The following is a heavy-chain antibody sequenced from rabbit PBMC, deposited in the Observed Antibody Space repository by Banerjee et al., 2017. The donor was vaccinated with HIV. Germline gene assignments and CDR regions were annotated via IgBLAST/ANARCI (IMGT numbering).Heavy chain of an antibody. V-gene: IGHV1S47*01. CDR1: GFDFSSNA. D-gene: IGHD4-2*01. J-gene: IGHJ4*01. Sequence: QQQLVESGGGLVKPGASLTLTCKASGFDFSSNAMCWVRQAPGKRPEWIACIYNGDGSTYYASWAKGRFTISKTSLITVTLQMTSLTAADTATYFCARDEARYGGATDLGLWGQGTLVTVS. CDR3: ARDEARYGGATDLGL. CDR2: IYNGDGST.